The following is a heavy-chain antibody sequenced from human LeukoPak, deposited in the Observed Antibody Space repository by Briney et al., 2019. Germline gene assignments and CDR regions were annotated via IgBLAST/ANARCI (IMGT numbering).Heavy chain of an antibody. CDR2: IYYSGST. V-gene: IGHV4-59*01. CDR1: GGSNSSYY. Sequence: SETLSLTCTVSGGSNSSYYWNWIRQPPGKGLEWIGYIYYSGSTNYNPSLKSRVTISVDTSKNQFSLKLSSVTAAGTAVYYCARDREGYYGMDVWGQGTTVTVSS. J-gene: IGHJ6*02. CDR3: ARDREGYYGMDV.